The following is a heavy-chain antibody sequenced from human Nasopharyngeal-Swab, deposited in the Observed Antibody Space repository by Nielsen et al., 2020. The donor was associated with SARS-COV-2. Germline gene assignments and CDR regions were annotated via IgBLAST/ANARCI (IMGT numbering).Heavy chain of an antibody. D-gene: IGHD3-9*01. CDR2: ISSDGSNK. V-gene: IGHV3-30*18. Sequence: GESLKISCEASGFSFSSYGMHWVRQAPGKGLEWVTVISSDGSNKYYADSVKGRFTISRDNSKNTLYLLMSSLRAEDTAVYYCAKDYYDTLAGYYGPDFWGQGILVTVSS. J-gene: IGHJ4*02. CDR1: GFSFSSYG. CDR3: AKDYYDTLAGYYGPDF.